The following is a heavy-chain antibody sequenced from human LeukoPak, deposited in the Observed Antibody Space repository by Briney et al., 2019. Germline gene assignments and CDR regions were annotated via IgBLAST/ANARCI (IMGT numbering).Heavy chain of an antibody. Sequence: SETLSLTCTVSGGSISGYYWSWIRQPPGKELEWIGYIYYIGSTNYNPSLKSRVTISLDTSKNQFSLKLTSVTAADTAVYYCAREVVGYYNYMDVWGKGTTVTVSS. CDR1: GGSISGYY. D-gene: IGHD1-26*01. CDR3: AREVVGYYNYMDV. V-gene: IGHV4-59*01. CDR2: IYYIGST. J-gene: IGHJ6*03.